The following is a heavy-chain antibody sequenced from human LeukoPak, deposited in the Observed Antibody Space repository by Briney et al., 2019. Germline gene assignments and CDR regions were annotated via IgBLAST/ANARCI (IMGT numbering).Heavy chain of an antibody. CDR1: GGTLSSYA. V-gene: IGHV1-69*05. CDR2: IIPIFGTA. D-gene: IGHD5-24*01. CDR3: AREDEKDAFDI. Sequence: SVKVSCKASGGTLSSYAISWVRQAPGQGLEWMGRIIPIFGTANYAQKFQGRVTITTDESTSTAYMELSSLRSEDTAVYYCAREDEKDAFDIWGQGTMVTVSS. J-gene: IGHJ3*02.